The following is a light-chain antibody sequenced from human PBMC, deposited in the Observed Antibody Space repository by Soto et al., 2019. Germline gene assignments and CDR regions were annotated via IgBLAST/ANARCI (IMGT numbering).Light chain of an antibody. CDR2: DAS. J-gene: IGKJ1*01. V-gene: IGKV1-5*01. Sequence: DIQMTQSPSSLSASVGDRVTITCQASQDISNYLNWYQQKPGKAPKLLIYDASGLKSGVPSRFSGSESGTEFTLTISSLQPDDFATYYCQQYDGYSTFGQGTKVGIK. CDR3: QQYDGYST. CDR1: QDISNY.